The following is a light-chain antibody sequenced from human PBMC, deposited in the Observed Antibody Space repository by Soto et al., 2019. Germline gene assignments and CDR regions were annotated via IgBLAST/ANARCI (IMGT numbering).Light chain of an antibody. CDR1: SIDFVSYNR. Sequence: QSALTQPPSVSGSPGQSGTISCTGTSIDFVSYNRVSWYQQPPGTAPKLIIYEARNRPSGVPDRFYGSKSGNTASLIISGRQDADEPDHSCSLYRRDNPDVFGTRTKVTV. J-gene: IGLJ1*01. CDR3: SLYRRDNPDV. V-gene: IGLV2-18*01. CDR2: EAR.